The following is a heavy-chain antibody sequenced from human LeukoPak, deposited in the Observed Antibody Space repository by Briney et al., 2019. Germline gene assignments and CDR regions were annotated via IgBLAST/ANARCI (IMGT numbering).Heavy chain of an antibody. CDR2: IYYSGST. CDR3: ARRGSDSSGPLDY. D-gene: IGHD3-22*01. V-gene: IGHV4-59*08. Sequence: SETLSLTCTVSGGSISSYYWSWIRQPPGKGLEWIGYIYYSGSTNYNPSLKSRVTISVDTSKNQFSLKLSSVTAADTAVYYCARRGSDSSGPLDYWGQGTLVTVSS. CDR1: GGSISSYY. J-gene: IGHJ4*02.